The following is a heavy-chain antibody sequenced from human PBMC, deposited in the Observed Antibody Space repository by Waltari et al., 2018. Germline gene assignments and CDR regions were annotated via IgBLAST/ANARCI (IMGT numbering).Heavy chain of an antibody. CDR2: ISSSGHTI. CDR1: GFPFSSYE. V-gene: IGHV3-48*03. D-gene: IGHD6-25*01. Sequence: EVQLVESGGGLVQPGGSLRLACAASGFPFSSYEMNWVRQAPGKGLEWVSYISSSGHTIYYADSVEGRFTISRDNAKNSLYLQMNSLRAEDTAVYYCASEHSAPYWGQGTLVTVSS. J-gene: IGHJ4*02. CDR3: ASEHSAPY.